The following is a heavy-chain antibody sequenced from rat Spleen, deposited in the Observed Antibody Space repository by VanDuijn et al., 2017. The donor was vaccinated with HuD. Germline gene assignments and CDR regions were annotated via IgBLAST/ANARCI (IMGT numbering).Heavy chain of an antibody. D-gene: IGHD1-7*01. CDR1: GFTFRNYG. V-gene: IGHV5-29*01. Sequence: EVQLVESDGGLVQPGRSLKLSCAASGFTFRNYGMAWVRQAPKKGLEWVATIIYDGSRTYYRDSVKGRFTISRNNAKDTLYLQMDSLRSEDTATYYCTRPSYGYPFAYWGQGTLVTVSS. J-gene: IGHJ3*01. CDR3: TRPSYGYPFAY. CDR2: IIYDGSRT.